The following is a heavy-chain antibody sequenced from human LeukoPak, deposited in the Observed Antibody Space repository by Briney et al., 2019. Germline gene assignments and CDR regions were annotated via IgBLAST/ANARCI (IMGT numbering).Heavy chain of an antibody. CDR1: GYSFSSYW. J-gene: IGHJ6*03. V-gene: IGHV5-51*01. CDR3: ARHFSQGSSTTTHYYYYYYMDV. D-gene: IGHD6-13*01. CDR2: IYPGDSET. Sequence: GESLKISCKGSGYSFSSYWIGWVRQMPGKGLEWMGIIYPGDSETRYSPSFQGQVTISADKSISTAYLQWSSLKASDTAMYYCARHFSQGSSTTTHYYYYYYMDVWGKGTTVTVSS.